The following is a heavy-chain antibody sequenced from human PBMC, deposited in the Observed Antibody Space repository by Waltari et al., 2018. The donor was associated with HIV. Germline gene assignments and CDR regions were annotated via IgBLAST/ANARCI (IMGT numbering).Heavy chain of an antibody. D-gene: IGHD4-17*01. CDR2: INPNTGGT. V-gene: IGHV1-2*06. Sequence: QVKLIQSGAEVRDPGASVKVSCKASGNTFTGYHLHWVRHAPGQGLEWMGRINPNTGGTNYSQKFQARVTMTMDISIGTAYMELTSLRPNDTAVYYCARVTTVTGDSYFYYGMDVWGQGTTEVVSS. CDR3: ARVTTVTGDSYFYYGMDV. J-gene: IGHJ6*02. CDR1: GNTFTGYH.